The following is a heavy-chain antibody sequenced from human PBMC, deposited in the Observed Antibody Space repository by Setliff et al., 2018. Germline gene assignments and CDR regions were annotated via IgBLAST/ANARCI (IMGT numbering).Heavy chain of an antibody. CDR1: GGSVSSGYYY. Sequence: SETLSLTCNVSGGSVSSGYYYWDWIRQPPGKGLEWIGTVYYTGRTYYNPSLKSRVTIAVDAPDNHFSLKLRSVTAADTAVYYCARLSPYNTGPPFDYWGQGTLVTVS. D-gene: IGHD2-8*02. J-gene: IGHJ4*02. CDR2: VYYTGRT. CDR3: ARLSPYNTGPPFDY. V-gene: IGHV4-39*02.